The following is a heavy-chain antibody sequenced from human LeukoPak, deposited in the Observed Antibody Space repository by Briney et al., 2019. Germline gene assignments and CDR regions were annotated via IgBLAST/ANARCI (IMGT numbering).Heavy chain of an antibody. CDR2: INPNSGGT. J-gene: IGHJ4*02. D-gene: IGHD6-13*01. CDR1: GYTFTGYY. V-gene: IGHV1-2*02. Sequence: ASVKVSCKASGYTFTGYYMHWVRQAPGQGLEWMGWINPNSGGTNYAQKFQGRVTMTRDTSIGTAYMELSRLGSNDTAVYYCARESSSSWSKDYWGQGTLVTVSS. CDR3: ARESSSSWSKDY.